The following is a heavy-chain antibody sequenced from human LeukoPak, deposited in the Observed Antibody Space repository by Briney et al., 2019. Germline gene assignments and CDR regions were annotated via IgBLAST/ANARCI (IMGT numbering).Heavy chain of an antibody. Sequence: GGSLRLSCTASGFTFDDYAMHWVRQAPGKGLEWVSGISWNSGSIGYADSVKGRFTISRDNAKNSLYLQMNSLRAEDTALYYCAKDTDGAAAGTTWGHWGQGTLVTVSS. CDR3: AKDTDGAAAGTTWGH. CDR2: ISWNSGSI. CDR1: GFTFDDYA. J-gene: IGHJ4*02. V-gene: IGHV3-9*01. D-gene: IGHD6-13*01.